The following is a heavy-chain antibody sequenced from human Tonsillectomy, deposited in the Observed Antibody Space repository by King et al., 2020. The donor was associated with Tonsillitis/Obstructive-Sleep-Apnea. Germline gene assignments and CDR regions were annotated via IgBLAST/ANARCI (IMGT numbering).Heavy chain of an antibody. D-gene: IGHD3-10*01. J-gene: IGHJ6*02. CDR1: GYTFTSYA. CDR2: ISAYNGNT. CDR3: AGVALRGPEPHYHYYGVDV. V-gene: IGHV1-18*01. Sequence: VQLVESGAEMKKPGASVKVSCTASGYTFTSYAITWVRQAPGQGLEWMGWISAYNGNTNYAQKLQGRVTMTTDTSTSTVYMDLRSLRSDDTAVYYCAGVALRGPEPHYHYYGVDVWGQGTTVTVSS.